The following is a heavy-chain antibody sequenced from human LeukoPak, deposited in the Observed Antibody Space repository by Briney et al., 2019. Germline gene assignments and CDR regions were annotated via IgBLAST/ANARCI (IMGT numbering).Heavy chain of an antibody. CDR1: GGSFSGHY. Sequence: PSETLSLTCAVSGGSFSGHYWNWIRQPPGKGLEWIGEINHGGSTNYNPSLKSRVTISVDTSQNQFSLRLSSVTAADTAIYYCAAAAVAVDYWGQGTLVTVSS. V-gene: IGHV4-34*01. J-gene: IGHJ4*02. CDR2: INHGGST. D-gene: IGHD6-19*01. CDR3: AAAAVAVDY.